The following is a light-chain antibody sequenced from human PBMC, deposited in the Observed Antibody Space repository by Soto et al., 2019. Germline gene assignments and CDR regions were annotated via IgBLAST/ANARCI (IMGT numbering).Light chain of an antibody. J-gene: IGKJ2*01. CDR1: QSISTW. CDR3: QQYNDSFPYT. Sequence: DIQMTQAPSTLYASVGDRVTITCRASQSISTWLAWYQQKPGTAPKLLIYKASTLESGVPSRFRGSRSGTEFTLTVSSLQPDDFASYYCQQYNDSFPYTFGQATKLESK. V-gene: IGKV1-5*03. CDR2: KAS.